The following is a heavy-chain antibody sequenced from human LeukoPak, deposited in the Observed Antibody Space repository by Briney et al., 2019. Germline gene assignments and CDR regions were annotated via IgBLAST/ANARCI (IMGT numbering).Heavy chain of an antibody. CDR1: GYTFTSYG. V-gene: IGHV1-2*02. CDR3: ARGGTSSCDY. Sequence: ASVKVSCKASGYTFTSYGISWVRQAPGQGLEWMGWINPNSGGTNYAQKFQGRVTMTRDTSISTAYMDLSRLRSDDTAVYYCARGGTSSCDYWGQGTLVTVSS. J-gene: IGHJ4*02. CDR2: INPNSGGT. D-gene: IGHD6-13*01.